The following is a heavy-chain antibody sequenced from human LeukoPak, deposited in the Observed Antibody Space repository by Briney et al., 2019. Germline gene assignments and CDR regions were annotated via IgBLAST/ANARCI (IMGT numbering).Heavy chain of an antibody. CDR1: GFTFSSYE. D-gene: IGHD4-17*01. J-gene: IGHJ4*02. Sequence: GGSLRLSCAAYGFTFSSYEMNWVRQAPGKGLEWVSYISSSGSTIYYADSVKGRFTISRDYAKNSLYLQMNSLRAEDTAVYYCARVSGTVTLPLDYWGQGTLVTVSS. V-gene: IGHV3-48*03. CDR2: ISSSGSTI. CDR3: ARVSGTVTLPLDY.